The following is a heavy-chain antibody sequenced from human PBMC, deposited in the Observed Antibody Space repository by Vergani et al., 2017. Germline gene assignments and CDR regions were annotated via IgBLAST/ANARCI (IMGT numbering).Heavy chain of an antibody. CDR2: ISSSSSYI. J-gene: IGHJ6*03. CDR1: GFTFSSYS. D-gene: IGHD2-15*01. Sequence: EVQLVESGGGLVKPGGSLRLSCAASGFTFSSYSMNWVRQAPGKGLEWVSSISSSSSYIYYADSVKGRFTISRDNAKNSLYLQMNSLRAEDTAVYYCARYCSGGSCYSEHYYYMDVWGKGTTVTVSS. CDR3: ARYCSGGSCYSEHYYYMDV. V-gene: IGHV3-21*01.